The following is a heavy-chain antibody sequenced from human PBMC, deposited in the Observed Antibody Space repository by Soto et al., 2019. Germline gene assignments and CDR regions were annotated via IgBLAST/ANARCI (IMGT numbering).Heavy chain of an antibody. CDR2: ISGSGVST. CDR3: AKDQYCSGSNCHFDH. CDR1: GFTFSSYA. D-gene: IGHD2-15*01. J-gene: IGHJ4*02. V-gene: IGHV3-23*01. Sequence: GGSLRLSCAASGFTFSSYAMGWVRQAPGMGLEWVSAISGSGVSTYYADSVKGRFTISRDNSKSTLYLQINSLRAEDTAVYYCAKDQYCSGSNCHFDHWGQGTLVTVSS.